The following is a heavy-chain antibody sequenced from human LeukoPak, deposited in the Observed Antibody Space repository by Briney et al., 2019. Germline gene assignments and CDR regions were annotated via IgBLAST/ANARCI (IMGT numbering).Heavy chain of an antibody. CDR3: ARVASGYDVFDI. V-gene: IGHV4-61*01. Sequence: KPSETLSLTCTVSAGSVSSGSYYWSWIRQPPGKGLEWIGYIYYSGSTNYNPSLKSRVTILVDTSKNQFSLKLSSVTAADTAVFYCARVASGYDVFDIWGQGTMVTVSS. CDR2: IYYSGST. CDR1: AGSVSSGSYY. J-gene: IGHJ3*02. D-gene: IGHD3-3*01.